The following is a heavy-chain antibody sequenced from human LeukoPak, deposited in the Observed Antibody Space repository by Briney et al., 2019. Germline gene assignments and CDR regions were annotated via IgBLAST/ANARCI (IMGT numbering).Heavy chain of an antibody. CDR3: ARLDEMATINAFDI. CDR1: GFTFSSYG. J-gene: IGHJ3*02. V-gene: IGHV3-30*03. Sequence: PGRSLRLSCAASGFTFSSYGMHWVRQAPGKGLEWVAVISYDGSNKYYADSVKGRFTISRDNSKNTLYLQMNSLRAEDTAVYYCARLDEMATINAFDIWGQGTMVTVSS. CDR2: ISYDGSNK. D-gene: IGHD5-24*01.